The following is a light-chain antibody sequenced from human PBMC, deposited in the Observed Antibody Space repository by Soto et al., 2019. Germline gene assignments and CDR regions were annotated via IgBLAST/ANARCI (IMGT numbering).Light chain of an antibody. V-gene: IGLV2-14*01. Sequence: QSVLTQPASVSGSPGQSITISCTGTSSDVGGYNYVSWYQQHPGKAPKLMIYDVSNRPSGVSNRFSGSKSGNTASLTISGLQAEDEADYYCRSYTRSTDNYVFGTGTKVTVL. CDR3: RSYTRSTDNYV. CDR1: SSDVGGYNY. CDR2: DVS. J-gene: IGLJ1*01.